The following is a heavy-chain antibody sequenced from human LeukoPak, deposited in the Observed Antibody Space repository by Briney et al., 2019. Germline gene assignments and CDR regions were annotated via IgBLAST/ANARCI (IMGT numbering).Heavy chain of an antibody. CDR2: IIPILGIA. CDR1: GGTFSSYA. Sequence: ASVKVSCKASGGTFSSYAISWVRQAPGQGLEWMGRIIPILGIANYAQKFQGRVTITADKSTSTAYMELSSLRSEDTAVYYCAGHSSLYDSSGYYFPYYFDYWGQGTLVTVSS. CDR3: AGHSSLYDSSGYYFPYYFDY. V-gene: IGHV1-69*04. J-gene: IGHJ4*02. D-gene: IGHD3-22*01.